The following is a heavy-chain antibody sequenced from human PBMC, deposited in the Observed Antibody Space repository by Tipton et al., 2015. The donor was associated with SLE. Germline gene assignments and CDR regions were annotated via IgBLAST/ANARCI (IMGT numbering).Heavy chain of an antibody. CDR1: GGSISSSSYY. D-gene: IGHD6-13*01. V-gene: IGHV4-39*01. CDR3: ARHGPPIAATGLDY. J-gene: IGHJ4*02. Sequence: LRLSCTVSGGSISSSSYYWGWIRQPPGKGLEWIGSIYYSGSAYYNPSVKSRVTISVDTSKNQFSLKLSSVTATDTAVYYCARHGPPIAATGLDYWGQGTLVTVSS. CDR2: IYYSGSA.